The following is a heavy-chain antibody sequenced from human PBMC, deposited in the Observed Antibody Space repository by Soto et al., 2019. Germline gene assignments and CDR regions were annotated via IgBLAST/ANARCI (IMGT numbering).Heavy chain of an antibody. V-gene: IGHV3-23*01. J-gene: IGHJ4*02. CDR2: ISGSGGST. CDR3: ARREYDYWSNYYYFDY. Sequence: WGALGLCCAASGFTISGHGMSWVLQEQGTGREWVSAISGSGGSTYYADSVKGRFTISRDNSKNTLYLQMNSLRAEDTAVYYCARREYDYWSNYYYFDYFAQGTLVTVSS. CDR1: GFTISGHG. D-gene: IGHD3-3*01.